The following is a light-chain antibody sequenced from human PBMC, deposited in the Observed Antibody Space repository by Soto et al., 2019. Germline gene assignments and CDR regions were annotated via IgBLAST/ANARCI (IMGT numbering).Light chain of an antibody. CDR2: GAS. CDR3: QQYNRWPFT. J-gene: IGKJ3*01. V-gene: IGKV3-15*01. Sequence: EIVMTKSPATLSVSPGERASLSCRASQSVSSNLAWFQQKPGQAPRLLIYGASTRATGIPDRFSGSGSGTEFTLTISSLQSGDFAVYYCQQYNRWPFTFGPGTKVDIK. CDR1: QSVSSN.